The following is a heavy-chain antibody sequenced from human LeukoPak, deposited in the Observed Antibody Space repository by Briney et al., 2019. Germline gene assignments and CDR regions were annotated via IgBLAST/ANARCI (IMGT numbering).Heavy chain of an antibody. CDR2: ITAGNGNT. V-gene: IGHV1-18*01. D-gene: IGHD5-18*01. Sequence: GASVKVSCKASGYNFRNYGIGWVRQAPRQGLEWMGWITAGNGNTNYAQKVQGRVTMTTDTSTSTAYMELRSLRSDDTAVYFCARDSARGYSYGYNAFDIWGQATMVTVSS. J-gene: IGHJ3*02. CDR1: GYNFRNYG. CDR3: ARDSARGYSYGYNAFDI.